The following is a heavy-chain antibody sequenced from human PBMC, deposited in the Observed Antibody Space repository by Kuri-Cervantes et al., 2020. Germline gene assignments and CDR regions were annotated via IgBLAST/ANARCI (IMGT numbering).Heavy chain of an antibody. Sequence: GESLKISCAASGFTFSSYAMHWVRQAPGKGLEWVSYISSSSSTIYYADSVKGRFTISRDNAKNSLYLQMNSLRDEDTAVYYCATFPKWGFDYWGQGTLVTVSS. D-gene: IGHD1-26*01. CDR2: ISSSSSTI. J-gene: IGHJ4*02. CDR1: GFTFSSYA. CDR3: ATFPKWGFDY. V-gene: IGHV3-48*02.